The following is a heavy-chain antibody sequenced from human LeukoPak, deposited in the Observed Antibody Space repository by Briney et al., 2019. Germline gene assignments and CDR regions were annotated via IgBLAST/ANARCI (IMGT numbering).Heavy chain of an antibody. CDR3: AKDIPAVS. V-gene: IGHV3-9*01. J-gene: IGHJ4*02. D-gene: IGHD6-13*01. CDR1: GFTFDDYA. CDR2: ISWNSGTI. Sequence: GGSLRLSCAASGFTFDDYAMHWVRQAPGKGLEWVSGISWNSGTIGYADSVKGRFTISRDNAKNSLYLQMNSLRAEDTALYYRAKDIPAVSWGQGTLVTVSS.